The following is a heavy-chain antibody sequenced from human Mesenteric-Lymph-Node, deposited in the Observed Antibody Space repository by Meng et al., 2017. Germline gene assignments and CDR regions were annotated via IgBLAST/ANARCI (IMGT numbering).Heavy chain of an antibody. CDR2: ISDSGDST. V-gene: IGHV3-23*01. CDR1: RFTFSNHP. D-gene: IGHD1-14*01. Sequence: GGSLRLSCAASRFTFSNHPMSWVRQAPGKGLEWVAAISDSGDSTSYADSVKGRFTISRDNSKNTLDVQMNSLRAEDTAVYYCAKGLRSHHDAFDIWGQGTMLTVSS. J-gene: IGHJ3*02. CDR3: AKGLRSHHDAFDI.